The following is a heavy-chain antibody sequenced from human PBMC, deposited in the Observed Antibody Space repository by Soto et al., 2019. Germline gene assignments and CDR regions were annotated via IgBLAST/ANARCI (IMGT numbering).Heavy chain of an antibody. CDR2: ISGSGGST. V-gene: IGHV3-23*01. J-gene: IGHJ6*02. D-gene: IGHD2-21*01. CDR3: GSTAGYFYFGMAV. CDR1: GFIFSNYA. Sequence: GGSLRLSCVASGFIFSNYAISWLRQGPGKGLEWVSAISGSGGSTYYADSVKGRFTISRDNSKNTLFLQMNSLRVEDTAVYYCGSTAGYFYFGMAVWGLGTTVTVSS.